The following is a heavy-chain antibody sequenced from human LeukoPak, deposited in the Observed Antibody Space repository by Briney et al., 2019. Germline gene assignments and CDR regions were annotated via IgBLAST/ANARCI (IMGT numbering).Heavy chain of an antibody. Sequence: SETLSLTCTVSGGTISSYYWNWIRQPPGRGLEWIGYMHYSGSTKYNPFLKCRVTISVDTSKSQFSVKLSSVTAADTAVYYCAGWYSSGWAFDYWGRGTLVTVSS. J-gene: IGHJ4*02. CDR3: AGWYSSGWAFDY. CDR1: GGTISSYY. CDR2: MHYSGST. V-gene: IGHV4-59*08. D-gene: IGHD6-19*01.